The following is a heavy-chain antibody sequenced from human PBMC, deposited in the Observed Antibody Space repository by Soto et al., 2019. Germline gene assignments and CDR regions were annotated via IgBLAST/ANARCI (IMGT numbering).Heavy chain of an antibody. D-gene: IGHD6-13*01. CDR2: IYSGGST. CDR3: ARGRQQLATGYYYYYYYMDV. CDR1: GFTVSSNY. Sequence: GGSLRLSCAASGFTVSSNYMSWVRQAPGKGLEWVSVIYSGGSTYYADSVKGRFTNSRHNSKNTLYLQMNSLRAEDTAVYYCARGRQQLATGYYYYYYYMDVWGKGTTVTVSS. J-gene: IGHJ6*03. V-gene: IGHV3-53*04.